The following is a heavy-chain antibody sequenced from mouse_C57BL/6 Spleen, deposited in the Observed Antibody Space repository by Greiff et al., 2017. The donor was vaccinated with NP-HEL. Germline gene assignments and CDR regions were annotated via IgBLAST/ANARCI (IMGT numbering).Heavy chain of an antibody. J-gene: IGHJ4*01. CDR3: TSSRPYYAMDY. V-gene: IGHV1-15*01. CDR1: GYTFTDYE. D-gene: IGHD3-2*02. Sequence: VQLQQSGAELVRPGASVTLSCNASGYTFTDYEMHWVKQTPVHGLEWIGAIDPETGGTAYNQKFKGKAILTADKSSSTAYMELRSLTSEDSAVYYCTSSRPYYAMDYWGQGTSVTVSS. CDR2: IDPETGGT.